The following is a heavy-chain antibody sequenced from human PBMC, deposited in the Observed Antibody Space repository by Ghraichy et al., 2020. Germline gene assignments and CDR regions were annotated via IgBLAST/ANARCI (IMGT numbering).Heavy chain of an antibody. V-gene: IGHV1-18*01. D-gene: IGHD6-19*01. Sequence: ASVKVSCKASGYTFTSYGISWVRQAPGQGLEWMGWISSYSGNTNYAQKLQGRVTMTTDTSTSTVYMELRSLRSDDTAMYYCARDRDRSGWPTWSHWGQGTLVTVSS. J-gene: IGHJ4*02. CDR1: GYTFTSYG. CDR3: ARDRDRSGWPTWSH. CDR2: ISSYSGNT.